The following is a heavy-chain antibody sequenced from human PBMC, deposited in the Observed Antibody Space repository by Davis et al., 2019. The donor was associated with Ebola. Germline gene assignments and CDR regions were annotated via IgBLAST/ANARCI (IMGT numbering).Heavy chain of an antibody. CDR3: ARAVVVAANFDY. CDR1: GFTFSGSA. D-gene: IGHD2-15*01. Sequence: GGSLRLSCAASGFTFSGSAMHWVRQVSGKGLEWVGRIRSKANSYATAYAASVKGRFTISRDDSKNTAYLQMNSLKTEDTAVYYCARAVVVAANFDYWGQGTLVTVSS. J-gene: IGHJ4*02. CDR2: IRSKANSYAT. V-gene: IGHV3-73*01.